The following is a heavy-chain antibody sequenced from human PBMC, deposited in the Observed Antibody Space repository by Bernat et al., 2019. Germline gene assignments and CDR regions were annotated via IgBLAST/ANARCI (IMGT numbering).Heavy chain of an antibody. D-gene: IGHD6-13*01. J-gene: IGHJ4*02. CDR3: AKDEIAAVGKFDY. Sequence: QVQLVESGGGVVQPGRSLRLSCAASGFTFSSYAMHWVRQAPGKGLEWVAVISCDGSNKYYADSVKGRFTISRDNSKNTLYLQMNSLRAEDTAVYYCAKDEIAAVGKFDYWGQGTLVTVSS. CDR1: GFTFSSYA. V-gene: IGHV3-30-3*01. CDR2: ISCDGSNK.